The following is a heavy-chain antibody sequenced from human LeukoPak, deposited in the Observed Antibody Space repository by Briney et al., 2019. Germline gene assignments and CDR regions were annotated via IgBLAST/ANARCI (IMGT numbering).Heavy chain of an antibody. V-gene: IGHV4-59*01. J-gene: IGHJ6*03. CDR3: AREREYSGYDYYYYYMDV. Sequence: SETLSLTCTVSGGSISSYYWSWIRQPPGKGLEWIGYIYYSGSTNYNSSLKSRVTISVDTSKNQFSLKLSSVTAADTAVYYCAREREYSGYDYYYYYMDVWGKGTTVTVSS. CDR2: IYYSGST. CDR1: GGSISSYY. D-gene: IGHD5-12*01.